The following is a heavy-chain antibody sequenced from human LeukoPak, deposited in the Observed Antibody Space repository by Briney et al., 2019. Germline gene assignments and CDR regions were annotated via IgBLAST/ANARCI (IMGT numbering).Heavy chain of an antibody. J-gene: IGHJ6*02. D-gene: IGHD2-2*01. CDR1: GYTFNGYY. CDR2: INPNGGGT. V-gene: IGHV1-2*02. CDR3: ARAYCSSTSCRPDYGMDV. Sequence: ASVKVSYKDSGYTFNGYYMHWVRQAPGQGLESIVYINPNGGGTNYAQKFPGRFTMTRDTSISTAYMELSRLRSDDTAVYYCARAYCSSTSCRPDYGMDVWGQGTTVTVSS.